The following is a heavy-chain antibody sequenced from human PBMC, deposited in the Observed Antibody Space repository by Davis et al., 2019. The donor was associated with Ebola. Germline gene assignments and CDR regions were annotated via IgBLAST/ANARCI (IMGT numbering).Heavy chain of an antibody. J-gene: IGHJ5*02. CDR3: ARSHSSSWYLRWFDP. Sequence: ASVKVSCKASGYTFTSYGISWVRQAPGQGLEWMGWISAYNGNTNYAQKLQGRVTMTTDTSTSTAYMELRSLRSDDTAVYYCARSHSSSWYLRWFDPWGQGTLVTVSS. D-gene: IGHD6-13*01. V-gene: IGHV1-18*04. CDR2: ISAYNGNT. CDR1: GYTFTSYG.